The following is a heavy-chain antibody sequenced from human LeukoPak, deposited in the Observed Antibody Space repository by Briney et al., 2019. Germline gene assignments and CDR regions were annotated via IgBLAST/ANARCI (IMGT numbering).Heavy chain of an antibody. D-gene: IGHD5-24*01. J-gene: IGHJ4*02. CDR3: ARSDREMATMESDF. CDR2: ISAYSSNT. Sequence: ASVKVSCKASGYTFTSYGISWVRQVPGQGLEWMGWISAYSSNTNYAQKLQDRVTMTTDTSTSTAYMELRSLRSDDTAVYYCARSDREMATMESDFWGQGTLVPVSS. CDR1: GYTFTSYG. V-gene: IGHV1-18*01.